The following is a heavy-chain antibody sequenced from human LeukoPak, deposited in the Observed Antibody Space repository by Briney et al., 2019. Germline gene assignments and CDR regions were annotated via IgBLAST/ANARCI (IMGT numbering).Heavy chain of an antibody. V-gene: IGHV1-2*02. J-gene: IGHJ6*03. D-gene: IGHD2-15*01. Sequence: GASVNVSSKASGYTFTGYYMHWVRQAPGQGLEWMGWINPNSGGTNYAQKFQGRVTMTRDTSISTAYMELSRLRSDDTAVYYCARGYCSGGSCLGFYYYYMDVWGKGTTVTVSS. CDR3: ARGYCSGGSCLGFYYYYMDV. CDR1: GYTFTGYY. CDR2: INPNSGGT.